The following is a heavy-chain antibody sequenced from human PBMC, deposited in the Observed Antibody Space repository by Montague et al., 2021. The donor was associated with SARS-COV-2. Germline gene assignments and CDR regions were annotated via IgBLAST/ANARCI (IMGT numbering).Heavy chain of an antibody. D-gene: IGHD5-18*01. V-gene: IGHV4-59*01. J-gene: IGHJ6*02. Sequence: SETLSLTCTVSGGSISSYYWSWIRQPPGKGLEWIGYIYYSGSTXXXPSXXXRVTTSVATSKNQFSLKLSSVTAADTAVYYCAGISKYSYGIYYYGMDVWGQGTTVTVSS. CDR1: GGSISSYY. CDR3: AGISKYSYGIYYYGMDV. CDR2: IYYSGST.